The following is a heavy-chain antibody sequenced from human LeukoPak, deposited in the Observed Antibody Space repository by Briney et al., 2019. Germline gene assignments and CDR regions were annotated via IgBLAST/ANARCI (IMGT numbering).Heavy chain of an antibody. Sequence: PGKSLRLSCLTSGFTFSRYGMHWVHQAPGKGLEWVAVTSFDGNNENYADSVKGRFTISRDDSKNTLYLQMNSLRVEDTAMYYCARGPHHYDASGPGYWGQGTLVTVSA. CDR3: ARGPHHYDASGPGY. V-gene: IGHV3-30*03. D-gene: IGHD3-3*01. J-gene: IGHJ4*02. CDR2: TSFDGNNE. CDR1: GFTFSRYG.